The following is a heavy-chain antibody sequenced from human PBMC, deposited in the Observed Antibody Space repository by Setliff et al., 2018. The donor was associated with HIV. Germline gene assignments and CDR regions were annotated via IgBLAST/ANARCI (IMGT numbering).Heavy chain of an antibody. J-gene: IGHJ3*02. V-gene: IGHV4-4*09. CDR2: IFTSGST. CDR1: GGSISSYC. CDR3: ARFTDTYDSSGYYYEGHAFDI. D-gene: IGHD3-22*01. Sequence: SETLSLTCTVSGGSISSYCWNWIRQPPGRGLEWIGFIFTSGSTKYNPSLQSRVIMSIDTSKNQFSLKLSSVTAADTAVYYCARFTDTYDSSGYYYEGHAFDIWGQGTMVTVSS.